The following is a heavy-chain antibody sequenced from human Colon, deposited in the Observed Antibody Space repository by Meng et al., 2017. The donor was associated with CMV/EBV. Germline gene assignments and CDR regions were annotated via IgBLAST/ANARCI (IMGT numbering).Heavy chain of an antibody. CDR3: AAYHGSATFHYNGIDY. D-gene: IGHD3-10*01. V-gene: IGHV4-39*07. J-gene: IGHJ4*02. CDR1: GDSIRSSGYY. CDR2: MFYSGST. Sequence: SETLSLTCTVSGDSIRSSGYYWAWIRQPPGKGLEWIGSMFYSGSTYYSASLKSRVTMSIDTSKNQVSLKLTSVTAADTAVYYCAAYHGSATFHYNGIDYWGQGTLVTVSS.